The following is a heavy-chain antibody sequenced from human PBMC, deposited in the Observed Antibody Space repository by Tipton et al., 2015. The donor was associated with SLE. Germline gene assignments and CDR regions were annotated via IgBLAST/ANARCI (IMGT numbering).Heavy chain of an antibody. CDR1: GGSISSSSYY. Sequence: TLSLTCTVSGGSISSSSYYWGWIRQPPGKGLEWIGSIYYSGSTYYNPSLKSRVTISVDTSKNQFSLKLSSVTAADTAVYYCARDPVGPFAYWGEGTLVTVSS. V-gene: IGHV4-39*07. CDR2: IYYSGST. J-gene: IGHJ4*02. D-gene: IGHD4-23*01. CDR3: ARDPVGPFAY.